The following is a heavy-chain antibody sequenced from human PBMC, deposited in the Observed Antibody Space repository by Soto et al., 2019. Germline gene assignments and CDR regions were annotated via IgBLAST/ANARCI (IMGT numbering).Heavy chain of an antibody. Sequence: QVQLQESGPGLVKPSETLSLTCTVSGGSISRYYWSWIRQPPGKGLEWIGYIYYSGSTNYNPSLKSRVTISVDTSKNQFSLKLSSVTAADTAVYYCARVNIVVVPAARFYYMDVWGKGTTVTVSS. CDR1: GGSISRYY. J-gene: IGHJ6*03. V-gene: IGHV4-59*01. CDR2: IYYSGST. CDR3: ARVNIVVVPAARFYYMDV. D-gene: IGHD2-2*01.